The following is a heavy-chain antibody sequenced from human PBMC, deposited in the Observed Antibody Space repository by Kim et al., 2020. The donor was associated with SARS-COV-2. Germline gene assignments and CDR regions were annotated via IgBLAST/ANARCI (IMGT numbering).Heavy chain of an antibody. Sequence: GGSLRLSCAASEFSVRDNYMAWVRQAPGKGLEWVSVIYSEGGTYYSDSAKGRFTISRDNYMNTLYLQMNIVRAGDTAVYYCARGLSWVGEVYALDFWGPGTVVTVSS. CDR1: EFSVRDNY. V-gene: IGHV3-53*01. J-gene: IGHJ3*01. CDR3: ARGLSWVGEVYALDF. CDR2: IYSEGGT. D-gene: IGHD1-20*01.